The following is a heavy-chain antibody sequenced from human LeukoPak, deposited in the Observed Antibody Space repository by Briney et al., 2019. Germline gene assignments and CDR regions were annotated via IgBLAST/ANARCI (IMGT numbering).Heavy chain of an antibody. V-gene: IGHV1-2*02. CDR3: ATDWAAAGTRDFDY. D-gene: IGHD6-13*01. Sequence: ASVKVSCKASGYTFTGYYMHWVRQAPGQGLEWMGWINPNSGGTNYAQKFQGRVTITRDTSANTAYMELSSLRSEDTAVYYCATDWAAAGTRDFDYWGQGTLVTVSS. CDR2: INPNSGGT. CDR1: GYTFTGYY. J-gene: IGHJ4*02.